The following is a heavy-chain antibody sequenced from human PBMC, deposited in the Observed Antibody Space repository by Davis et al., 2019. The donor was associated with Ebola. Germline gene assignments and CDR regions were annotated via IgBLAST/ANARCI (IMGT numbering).Heavy chain of an antibody. Sequence: PSETLSLTCAVYGGSFSGYYWSWIRQPPGKGLEWIGEINHSGSTNYNPSLKSRVTISVDTSKNQFSLKLSSVTAADTAVYYCARVCSGGSCYPGFDYWGQGTLVTVSS. CDR2: INHSGST. CDR1: GGSFSGYY. V-gene: IGHV4-34*01. D-gene: IGHD2-15*01. J-gene: IGHJ4*02. CDR3: ARVCSGGSCYPGFDY.